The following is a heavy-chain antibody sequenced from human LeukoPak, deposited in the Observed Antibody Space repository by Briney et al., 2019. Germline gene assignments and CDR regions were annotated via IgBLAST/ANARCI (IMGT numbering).Heavy chain of an antibody. Sequence: GGTLRLSCAASGFTFSSYGMSWVRQAPGKGLEWVSGIGTAGEIYYPGSVKGRFTISRENAKNSLYLQMNSLRAGDTAVYYCARAAYSSTWYSRYFDLWGRGTLVTVSS. CDR2: IGTAGEI. V-gene: IGHV3-13*01. CDR1: GFTFSSYG. CDR3: ARAAYSSTWYSRYFDL. J-gene: IGHJ2*01. D-gene: IGHD6-13*01.